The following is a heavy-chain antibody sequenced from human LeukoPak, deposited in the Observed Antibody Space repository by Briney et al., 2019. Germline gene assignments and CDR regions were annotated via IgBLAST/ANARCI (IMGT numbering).Heavy chain of an antibody. CDR2: INPSGGST. CDR1: GYTFTSYY. V-gene: IGHV1-46*01. Sequence: ASVKVSCKASGYTFTSYYMHWVRQAPGQGLEWMGIINPSGGSTSYAQKFQGGVTMTRDTSTSTVYMELSSLRSEDTAVYYCARVKDYYGSGSPGGYYYGMDVWGQGTTVTVSS. CDR3: ARVKDYYGSGSPGGYYYGMDV. D-gene: IGHD3-10*01. J-gene: IGHJ6*02.